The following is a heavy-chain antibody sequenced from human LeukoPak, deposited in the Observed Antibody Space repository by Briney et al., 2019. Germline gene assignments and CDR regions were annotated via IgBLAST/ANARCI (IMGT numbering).Heavy chain of an antibody. V-gene: IGHV4-31*03. CDR1: GGSISSGGYY. D-gene: IGHD5-24*01. J-gene: IGHJ4*02. CDR2: IYYSGST. Sequence: SETLSLTCTVSGGSISSGGYYWSWIRQHPGKGLEWIGYIYYSGSTYYNPSLKSRVTISVDTSKNQFSLKLSSVTAADTAVYYCARGGEMAAFDYWGQGTLVTVSS. CDR3: ARGGEMAAFDY.